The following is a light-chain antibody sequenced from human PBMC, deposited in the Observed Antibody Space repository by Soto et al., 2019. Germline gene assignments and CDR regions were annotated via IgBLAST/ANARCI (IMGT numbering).Light chain of an antibody. Sequence: QSALTQPPSASGSLGQSVTISCTGTSSDVGAYNYVSWYQQHPGKAPKLMIYEVSKRPSGVPDRFSGSKSGNTASLTVSGLQTEDEADYYCSSHAAGGVFGGGTKLTVL. CDR1: SSDVGAYNY. CDR3: SSHAAGGV. J-gene: IGLJ3*02. CDR2: EVS. V-gene: IGLV2-8*01.